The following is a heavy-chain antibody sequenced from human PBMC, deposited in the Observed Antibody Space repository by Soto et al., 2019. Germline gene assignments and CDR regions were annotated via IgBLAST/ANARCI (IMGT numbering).Heavy chain of an antibody. D-gene: IGHD6-19*01. CDR2: IRSKAYGGTT. CDR1: GFTFGDYA. Sequence: SGGSLRLSCTASGFTFGDYAMSWFRQAPGKRLEWVSFIRSKAYGGTTEYAASVKGRFTISRVDSKSIAYLQMNSLKTEDTAVYYCTGRYSSGWWVFDYWGQGTLVTVS. J-gene: IGHJ4*02. CDR3: TGRYSSGWWVFDY. V-gene: IGHV3-49*03.